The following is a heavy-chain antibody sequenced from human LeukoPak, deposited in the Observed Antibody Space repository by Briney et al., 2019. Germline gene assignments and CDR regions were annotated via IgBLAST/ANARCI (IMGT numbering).Heavy chain of an antibody. CDR3: AKDGLYYYDSSGYYLGYFDY. CDR2: ISYDGSNK. Sequence: GGSLRLSCAASGFTFSSYGMHWVRQAPGKGLEWVAVISYDGSNKYYADSAKGRFTISRDNSKNTLYLQMNSLRAEDTAVYYCAKDGLYYYDSSGYYLGYFDYWGQGTLVTVSS. J-gene: IGHJ4*02. CDR1: GFTFSSYG. D-gene: IGHD3-22*01. V-gene: IGHV3-30*18.